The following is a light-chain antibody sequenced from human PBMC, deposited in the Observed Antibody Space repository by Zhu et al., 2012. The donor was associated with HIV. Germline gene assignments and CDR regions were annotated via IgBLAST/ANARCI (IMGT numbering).Light chain of an antibody. CDR3: QQYDTSPMT. Sequence: EIELTQSPGTLSLSPGERATLSCRASQSVGSRYLAWYQQKPGQALRLLIYGTFNRATGVPDRFSGSGSGTDSTLTITRLESEDFAVYYCQQYDTSPMTFGQGTKVEIK. CDR2: GTF. V-gene: IGKV3-20*01. J-gene: IGKJ1*01. CDR1: QSVGSRY.